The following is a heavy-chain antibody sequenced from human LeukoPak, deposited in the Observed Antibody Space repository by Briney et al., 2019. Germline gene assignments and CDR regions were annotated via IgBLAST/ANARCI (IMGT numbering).Heavy chain of an antibody. J-gene: IGHJ5*02. Sequence: PSETLSLTCAVYGGSFSGYYWSWLRQPPGKGLEWIGEINHSGSTNYNPSLKSRVTISVDTSKNQFSLKLSSVTAADTAVYYCARGLGSDYDFWSGPSRLGFDPWGQGTLVTVSS. D-gene: IGHD3-3*01. CDR1: GGSFSGYY. CDR2: INHSGST. CDR3: ARGLGSDYDFWSGPSRLGFDP. V-gene: IGHV4-34*01.